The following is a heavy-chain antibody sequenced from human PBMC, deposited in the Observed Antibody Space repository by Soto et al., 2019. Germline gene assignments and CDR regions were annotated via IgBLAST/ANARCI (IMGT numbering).Heavy chain of an antibody. Sequence: GGSLRLSCAASGFTFSSYAMSWVRQAPGKGLEWVSAISGSGGSTYYADSVKGRFTISRDNSKNTLYLQMNSLRAEDTALYYCAKSTIFGVVIIYFDYWGQGTLVTVSS. D-gene: IGHD3-3*01. J-gene: IGHJ4*02. CDR2: ISGSGGST. V-gene: IGHV3-23*01. CDR1: GFTFSSYA. CDR3: AKSTIFGVVIIYFDY.